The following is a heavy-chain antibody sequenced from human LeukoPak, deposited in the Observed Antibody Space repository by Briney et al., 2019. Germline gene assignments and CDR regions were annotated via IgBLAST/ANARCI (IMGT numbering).Heavy chain of an antibody. V-gene: IGHV1-18*01. CDR1: GYTFTSYC. J-gene: IGHJ4*02. D-gene: IGHD6-13*01. CDR3: ARVGEEVAAAGYYFDY. Sequence: ASVKVSCTTSGYTFTSYCISWVRQAPGQGLEWVGWISAYNGNTNYAQKLQGRVTMTTDASTSTAYMELRSLRSDDTAVYYCARVGEEVAAAGYYFDYWGQGTLVTVSS. CDR2: ISAYNGNT.